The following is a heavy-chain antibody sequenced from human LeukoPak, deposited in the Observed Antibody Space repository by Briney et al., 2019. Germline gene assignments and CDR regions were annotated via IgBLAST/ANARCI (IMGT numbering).Heavy chain of an antibody. CDR3: ARAREGTLYYYDSSGYHSAVDY. V-gene: IGHV7-4-1*02. CDR2: INTNTGNP. Sequence: ASVKVSCKASGYTFTSYAMNWVRQAPGQGLEWMGWINTNTGNPTYAQGFTGRFVSSLDTSVSTAYLQISSLKAEDTAVYYCARAREGTLYYYDSSGYHSAVDYWGQGTLVTVSS. J-gene: IGHJ4*02. CDR1: GYTFTSYA. D-gene: IGHD3-22*01.